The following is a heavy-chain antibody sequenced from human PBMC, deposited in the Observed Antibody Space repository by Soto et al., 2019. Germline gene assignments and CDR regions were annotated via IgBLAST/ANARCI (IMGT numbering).Heavy chain of an antibody. CDR3: ARGGYSGYDPSYYFDY. J-gene: IGHJ4*02. Sequence: PSETLSLTCAVSGGSISSGGYSWSWIRQPPGKGLEWIGYIYHSGSTYYNPSLKSRVTISVDRSKNQFSLKLSYVTAADTAVYYCARGGYSGYDPSYYFDYWGQGTLVTVSS. CDR1: GGSISSGGYS. CDR2: IYHSGST. D-gene: IGHD5-12*01. V-gene: IGHV4-30-2*01.